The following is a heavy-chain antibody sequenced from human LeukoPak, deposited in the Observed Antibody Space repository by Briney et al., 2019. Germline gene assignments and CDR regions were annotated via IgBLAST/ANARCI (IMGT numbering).Heavy chain of an antibody. CDR3: VKKGNSWSPRFDP. D-gene: IGHD6-13*01. J-gene: IGHJ5*02. V-gene: IGHV3-30-3*02. CDR2: ISYDGSNK. Sequence: GGSLRLSCAASGFTFSSYAMRWVRQAPGKGLEWVAVISYDGSNKYYADSVKGRFTISRDNSENILYLQLSSLRAEDTAVYHCVKKGNSWSPRFDPWGQGTLVTVSS. CDR1: GFTFSSYA.